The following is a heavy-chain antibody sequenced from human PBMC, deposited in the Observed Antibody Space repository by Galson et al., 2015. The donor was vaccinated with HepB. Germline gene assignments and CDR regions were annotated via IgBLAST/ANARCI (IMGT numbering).Heavy chain of an antibody. CDR2: ISYDGGNK. J-gene: IGHJ4*02. D-gene: IGHD3-22*01. CDR3: ARDRLFDSSGYYPDY. Sequence: SLRLSCAASGFTFSSYAMHWVRQAPGKGLEWVAVISYDGGNKYYADSVKGRFTISRDNSKNTLYLQMNSLRAEDTAVYYCARDRLFDSSGYYPDYWGQGTLVTVSS. V-gene: IGHV3-30-3*01. CDR1: GFTFSSYA.